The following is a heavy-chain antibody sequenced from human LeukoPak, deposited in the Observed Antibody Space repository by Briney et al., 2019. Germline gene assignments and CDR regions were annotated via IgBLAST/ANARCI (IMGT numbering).Heavy chain of an antibody. D-gene: IGHD3-22*01. CDR2: INHSGST. Sequence: LRLSCAVSGFTFSSYWMHWVRQAPGKGREWIGEINHSGSTNYNPSLKSRVTMSVDTSKNQFSLKLSSVTAADTAVYYCARVTGYMIEDYFDYWGQGTLVTVSS. V-gene: IGHV4-34*01. CDR1: GFTFSSYW. CDR3: ARVTGYMIEDYFDY. J-gene: IGHJ4*02.